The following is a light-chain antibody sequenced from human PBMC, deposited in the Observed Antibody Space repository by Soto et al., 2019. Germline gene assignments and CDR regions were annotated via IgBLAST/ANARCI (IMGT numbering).Light chain of an antibody. CDR2: EGS. CDR3: CSYAGSNTYV. J-gene: IGLJ1*01. Sequence: QSALTQPASVSGSPGQSITISCTGTSSDVGSYNLVSWYQQHPDKAPKLMISEGSKRPSGVSNRFSGSNSGNTASLTISGLQAEDEADYYCCSYAGSNTYVFGTGTKVTVL. CDR1: SSDVGSYNL. V-gene: IGLV2-23*01.